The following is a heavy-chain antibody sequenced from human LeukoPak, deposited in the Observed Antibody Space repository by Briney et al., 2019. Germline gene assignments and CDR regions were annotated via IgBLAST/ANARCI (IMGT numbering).Heavy chain of an antibody. D-gene: IGHD5/OR15-5a*01. CDR2: INGDGSST. CDR1: GFTFSAYW. J-gene: IGHJ4*02. V-gene: IGHV3-74*01. CDR3: ARDSPITGTYLWFFDY. Sequence: PGGSLRLSCAASGFTFSAYWIHWVRQLPGKGLVWVSRINGDGSSTNYANSVKGRFTISRDNAKNTLYLQMNSLRAEDTAIYYCARDSPITGTYLWFFDYWGQGALVTVSS.